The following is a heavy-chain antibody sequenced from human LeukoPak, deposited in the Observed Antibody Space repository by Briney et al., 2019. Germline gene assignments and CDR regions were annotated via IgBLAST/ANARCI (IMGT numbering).Heavy chain of an antibody. CDR3: ARDGTKDYFDSSGAFDY. J-gene: IGHJ4*02. CDR1: GGSFSGYY. D-gene: IGHD3-22*01. CDR2: INHSGST. Sequence: SETLSLTCAVYGGSFSGYYWSWIHQPPGKGLEWIGEINHSGSTNYNPSLRSRVTISVDTSKNQFSLKLNSVTAADTAVYYCARDGTKDYFDSSGAFDYWGQGTLVTVSS. V-gene: IGHV4-34*01.